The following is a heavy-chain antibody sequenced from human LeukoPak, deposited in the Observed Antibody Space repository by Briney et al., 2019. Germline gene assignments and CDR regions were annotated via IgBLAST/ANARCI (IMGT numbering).Heavy chain of an antibody. D-gene: IGHD1-26*01. V-gene: IGHV1-18*01. CDR3: ARDPELRLFDY. CDR2: ISTYNGNT. CDR1: GYTFTTYS. J-gene: IGHJ4*02. Sequence: ASVKVSCKASGYTFTTYSISWVRQAPGQGLEWMGWISTYNGNTKYPQKLQDRVIMTTDTSTSTAYKELRSLTSDDTAVYYCARDPELRLFDYWGQGTLVTVSS.